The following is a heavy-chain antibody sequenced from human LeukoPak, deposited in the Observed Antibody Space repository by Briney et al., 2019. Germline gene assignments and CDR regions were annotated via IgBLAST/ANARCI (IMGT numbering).Heavy chain of an antibody. Sequence: GSLRLSCAASGFAFNTYAMHWVRQAPGQGLEWVALIWHDGSHKFYSNSVRGQFTISRDNSKNTVSLQMNNLRPEDTAVYYCARGISSGIVVSAIAYWGQGTLVTVSS. CDR3: ARGISSGIVVSAIAY. D-gene: IGHD2-21*01. CDR2: IWHDGSHK. J-gene: IGHJ4*02. V-gene: IGHV3-33*01. CDR1: GFAFNTYA.